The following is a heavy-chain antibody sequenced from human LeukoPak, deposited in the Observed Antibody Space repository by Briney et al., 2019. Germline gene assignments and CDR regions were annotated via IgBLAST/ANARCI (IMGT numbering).Heavy chain of an antibody. J-gene: IGHJ4*02. V-gene: IGHV4-59*11. Sequence: SETLSLTCTVSGASITRRHWSWIRQPPGKGLEWIGYINYSGNTNYNPSLKSRVTISVDTSKNQFSLKLSPVTAADTAVYYCGRGGGGSYLEYSFDYWGQGTLVTVSS. CDR2: INYSGNT. CDR1: GASITRRH. CDR3: GRGGGGSYLEYSFDY. D-gene: IGHD3-10*01.